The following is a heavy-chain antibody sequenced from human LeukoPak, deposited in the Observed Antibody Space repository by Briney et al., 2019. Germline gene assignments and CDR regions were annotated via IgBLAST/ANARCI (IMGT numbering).Heavy chain of an antibody. V-gene: IGHV4-34*10. Sequence: SETLSLTCAVYGGSFSGYYWSWIRQPPGKGLEWIGEINHSGSTNYNPSLKSRVTMTRDTSTSTVYMELSSLRSEDTAVYYCARLFYDILTGYLIDYWGQGTLVTVSS. D-gene: IGHD3-9*01. CDR1: GGSFSGYY. J-gene: IGHJ4*02. CDR3: ARLFYDILTGYLIDY. CDR2: INHSGST.